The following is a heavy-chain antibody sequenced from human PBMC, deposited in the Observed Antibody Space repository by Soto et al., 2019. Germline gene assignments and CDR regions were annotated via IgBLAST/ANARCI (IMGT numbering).Heavy chain of an antibody. V-gene: IGHV4-61*01. CDR2: VSSTGST. CDR1: GGTSSSSSYC. J-gene: IGHJ4*02. Sequence: TSETLSLTWSVSGGTSSSSSYCWGWIRKSPGKGLEWIVSVSSTGSTVYNPSLTSRVTVSLDTSKNQFSLTLNSVTAADTAVYYCARDRKYQPLPEYWGQGTLVTVSS. D-gene: IGHD2-2*01. CDR3: ARDRKYQPLPEY.